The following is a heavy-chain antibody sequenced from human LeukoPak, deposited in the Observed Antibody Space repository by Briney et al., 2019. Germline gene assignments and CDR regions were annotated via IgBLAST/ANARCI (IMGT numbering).Heavy chain of an antibody. V-gene: IGHV3-9*01. CDR3: AKIYDSSGYSVNDAFDI. Sequence: PGGSPRLSCAASGFTFDDYAMHWVRQAPGKGLEWVSGISWNSGSIGYADSVKGRFTISRDNAKNSLYLQMNSLRAEDTALYYCAKIYDSSGYSVNDAFDIWGQGTMVTVSS. CDR2: ISWNSGSI. J-gene: IGHJ3*02. CDR1: GFTFDDYA. D-gene: IGHD3-22*01.